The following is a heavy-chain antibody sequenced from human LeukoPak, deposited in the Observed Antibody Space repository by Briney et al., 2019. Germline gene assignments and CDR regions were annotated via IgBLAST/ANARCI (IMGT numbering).Heavy chain of an antibody. CDR1: GFTFNTYA. CDR3: AKGQTLASRGAWFDP. D-gene: IGHD2-2*01. J-gene: IGHJ5*02. V-gene: IGHV3-23*01. Sequence: PGGSLRLSCAGSGFTFNTYAMSWVRQAPGKGLEWVSAISSGGGLTSYADSVKGRFTVSRDNSKNTLYLQMNSLRVEDTAIYYCAKGQTLASRGAWFDPWGQGTLVTVSS. CDR2: ISSGGGLT.